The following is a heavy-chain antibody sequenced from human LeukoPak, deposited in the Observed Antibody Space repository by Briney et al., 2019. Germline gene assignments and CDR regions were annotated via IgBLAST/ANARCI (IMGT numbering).Heavy chain of an antibody. CDR2: IYYSGST. Sequence: PSETLSLTCTVSGGSISSSSYYWGWLRQPPGKGLEWIGSIYYSGSTYYNPSLKSRVTISVDTSKNQFSLKLSSVTAADTAVYYCARHGGRRSFDPWGQGTLVTVSS. V-gene: IGHV4-39*01. CDR3: ARHGGRRSFDP. D-gene: IGHD2-15*01. J-gene: IGHJ5*02. CDR1: GGSISSSSYY.